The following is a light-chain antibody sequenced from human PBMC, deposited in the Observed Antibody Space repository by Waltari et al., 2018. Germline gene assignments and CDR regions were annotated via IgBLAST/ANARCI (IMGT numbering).Light chain of an antibody. Sequence: PLTRPPPFSGSLGQSSSISSPVPMVVAVNFFLPSWSQQHPGKAPKVIIYEGNKRPSGLSDRFSGSKSGNTASLTISGLQPDDEADYYCCSYVGGTSWVFGGGTKLTVL. V-gene: IGLV2-23*01. J-gene: IGLJ3*02. CDR1: MVVAVNFFL. CDR2: EGN. CDR3: CSYVGGTSWV.